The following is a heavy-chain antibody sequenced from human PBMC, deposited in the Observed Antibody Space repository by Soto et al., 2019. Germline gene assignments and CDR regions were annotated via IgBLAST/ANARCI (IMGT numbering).Heavy chain of an antibody. J-gene: IGHJ4*02. D-gene: IGHD3-22*01. Sequence: GGSLRLSCGASGFTFSSYWISWVRQAPGKGLEWVANIKQDGSEKYYVDSVKGRFTISRDNAKNSLYLQMNSLRAEDTAVYYCAREGYYYDSSGYYYGYYFDYWGQGTLVTVSS. CDR1: GFTFSSYW. CDR2: IKQDGSEK. V-gene: IGHV3-7*01. CDR3: AREGYYYDSSGYYYGYYFDY.